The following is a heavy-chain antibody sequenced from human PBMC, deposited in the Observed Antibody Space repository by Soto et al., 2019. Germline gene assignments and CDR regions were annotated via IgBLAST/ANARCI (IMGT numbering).Heavy chain of an antibody. D-gene: IGHD2-2*01. Sequence: PGGSLRLSCAASGFIFNKNWMSWVRQAPGKGLEWVANIKQDGSEKYYVDSVKGRFTISRDNAENSLYLQMNSLRAEDTAVYHCVAPYCSGTRCYAYDFWGQGTLVTVSS. CDR1: GFIFNKNW. CDR3: VAPYCSGTRCYAYDF. CDR2: IKQDGSEK. V-gene: IGHV3-7*01. J-gene: IGHJ4*02.